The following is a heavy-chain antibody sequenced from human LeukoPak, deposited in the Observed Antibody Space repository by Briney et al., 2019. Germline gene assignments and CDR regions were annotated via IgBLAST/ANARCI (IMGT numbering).Heavy chain of an antibody. D-gene: IGHD3-16*01. CDR1: GGAISSDY. V-gene: IGHV4-4*07. CDR2: IYTTGST. CDR3: ARAGGVFAYSYYYYYMDV. Sequence: PSETLSLTCTVAGGAISSDYWSWIRQPAGKGLEWIGRIYTTGSTTYSPSLQSRVTRSVDTSKNQFSLKLSSVTAADTAVYYCARAGGVFAYSYYYYYMDVWGKGTTVTISS. J-gene: IGHJ6*03.